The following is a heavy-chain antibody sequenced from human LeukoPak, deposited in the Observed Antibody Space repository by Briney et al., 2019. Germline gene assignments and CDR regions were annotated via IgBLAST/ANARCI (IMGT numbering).Heavy chain of an antibody. CDR2: TYSGGST. CDR1: GFTVSSTY. D-gene: IGHD3-3*01. Sequence: GGSLRLSCIASGFTVSSTYMSWVRQAPGKGLEWVSVTYSGGSTYYADSVKGRCTISRDNSKNALYLQMNSLRGEDTAVYYCARRFNGWSGYERRNAFDIWGQGTMVTVSS. J-gene: IGHJ3*02. V-gene: IGHV3-66*01. CDR3: ARRFNGWSGYERRNAFDI.